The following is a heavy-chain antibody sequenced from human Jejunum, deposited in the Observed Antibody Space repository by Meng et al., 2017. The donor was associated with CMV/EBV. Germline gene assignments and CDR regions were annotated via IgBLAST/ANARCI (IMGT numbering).Heavy chain of an antibody. J-gene: IGHJ6*02. CDR3: AKVAMAARRGTGGLDV. D-gene: IGHD6-19*01. V-gene: IGHV3-9*01. CDR2: IVWHSGSI. Sequence: FTVENFAMHGVRQAPGKGLEWVAGIVWHSGSIGYADSVEGRFTISRDNAKNSLYLQMNSLTTEDTALYYCAKVAMAARRGTGGLDVWGQGTTVTVSS. CDR1: FTVENFA.